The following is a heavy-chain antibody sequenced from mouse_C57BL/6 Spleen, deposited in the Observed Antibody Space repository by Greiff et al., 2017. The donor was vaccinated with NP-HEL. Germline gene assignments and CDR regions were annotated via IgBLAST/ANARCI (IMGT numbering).Heavy chain of an antibody. CDR2: IYPGGGYT. CDR1: GYTFTNYW. Sequence: QVQLKQSGAELVRPGTSVKMSCKASGYTFTNYWIGWAKQRPGHGLEWIGDIYPGGGYTNYNEKFKGKATLTADKSSSTAYMQFSSLTSEDSAIYYCARGHYGTPYYFDYWGQGTTLTVSS. V-gene: IGHV1-63*01. J-gene: IGHJ2*01. D-gene: IGHD1-1*01. CDR3: ARGHYGTPYYFDY.